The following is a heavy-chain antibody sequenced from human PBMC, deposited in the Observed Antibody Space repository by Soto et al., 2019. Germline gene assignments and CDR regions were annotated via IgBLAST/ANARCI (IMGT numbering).Heavy chain of an antibody. Sequence: TSETLSLTCTVSGGSISSSSYYWGWIRQPPGKGLEWIGSIYYSGSTYYNPSLKSRVTISVDTSKNQFSLKLSSVTAADTAVYYCARHDYIWGSYRYTPNWFDPWGQGTLVTVS. CDR3: ARHDYIWGSYRYTPNWFDP. CDR1: GGSISSSSYY. CDR2: IYYSGST. J-gene: IGHJ5*02. D-gene: IGHD3-16*02. V-gene: IGHV4-39*01.